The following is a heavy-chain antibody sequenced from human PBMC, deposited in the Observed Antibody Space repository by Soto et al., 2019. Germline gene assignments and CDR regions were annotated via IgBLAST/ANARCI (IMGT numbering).Heavy chain of an antibody. CDR3: ARGGYSSGWFPLGY. CDR1: GFTFSSYW. D-gene: IGHD6-19*01. CDR2: INQDGSAK. V-gene: IGHV3-7*05. Sequence: GGSLRLSCAASGFTFSSYWLSWVRQAPGKGLEWVANINQDGSAKYYVDSVKGRLTISRDNAKNSLYLQMNSLRAEDTAVYYCARGGYSSGWFPLGYWGQGTLVTVSS. J-gene: IGHJ4*02.